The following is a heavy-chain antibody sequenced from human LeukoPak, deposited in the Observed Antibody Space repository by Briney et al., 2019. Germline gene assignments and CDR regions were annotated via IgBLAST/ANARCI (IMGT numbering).Heavy chain of an antibody. CDR2: IYHSGST. J-gene: IGHJ4*02. D-gene: IGHD6-19*01. CDR1: GGSISSGGYS. CDR3: ARASVAASGYYFDY. Sequence: SQTLSLTCAVSGGSISSGGYSWSWIRQPPGKGLEWIGYIYHSGSTYSDPSLRSRVPISVDRSKNQFSLKLSSVTAADTAVYYCARASVAASGYYFDYWGQGTLVTVSS. V-gene: IGHV4-30-2*01.